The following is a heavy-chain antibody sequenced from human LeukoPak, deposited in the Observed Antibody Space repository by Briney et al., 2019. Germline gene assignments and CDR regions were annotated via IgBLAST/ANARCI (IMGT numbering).Heavy chain of an antibody. CDR2: INPNSGGT. D-gene: IGHD6-19*01. V-gene: IGHV1-2*02. Sequence: ASVKVSCKASGYTFTGYYMHWVRQAPGQGLEWMGWINPNSGGTNYAQKFQGRVTMTRGTSISTAYMELSRLRSDDTAVYYCARDSRTSSGWYYPSEYYYYYYMDVWGKGTTVTVSS. CDR1: GYTFTGYY. J-gene: IGHJ6*03. CDR3: ARDSRTSSGWYYPSEYYYYYYMDV.